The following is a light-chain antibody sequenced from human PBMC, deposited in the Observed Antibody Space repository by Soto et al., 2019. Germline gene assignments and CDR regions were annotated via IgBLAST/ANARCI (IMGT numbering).Light chain of an antibody. V-gene: IGLV2-8*01. Sequence: QSALTQPPTASGSPGQSVTISCTGTSSDVGGYNYVSWYQQHPGKAPKLMIYEVSKRPSGVPDRFSGSKSGNTASLTVSGLQAEDEADYYCSSYAGSNNLPFGGGTKLTDL. CDR3: SSYAGSNNLP. CDR1: SSDVGGYNY. J-gene: IGLJ3*02. CDR2: EVS.